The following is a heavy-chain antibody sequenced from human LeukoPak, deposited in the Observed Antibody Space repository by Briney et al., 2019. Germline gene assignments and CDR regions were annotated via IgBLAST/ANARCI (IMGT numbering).Heavy chain of an antibody. D-gene: IGHD4-17*01. V-gene: IGHV4-34*01. Sequence: SETLSLTCGVYGGSFSGYYWSWIRQPPGKGLEWIGEINDSGRSNYKSSLKSRVTISEDTSKNQFSLKLSSVTAADTAVYYCARVGGYNYGDYWRNYYYMDVWGKGTTVTISS. CDR3: ARVGGYNYGDYWRNYYYMDV. CDR1: GGSFSGYY. CDR2: INDSGRS. J-gene: IGHJ6*03.